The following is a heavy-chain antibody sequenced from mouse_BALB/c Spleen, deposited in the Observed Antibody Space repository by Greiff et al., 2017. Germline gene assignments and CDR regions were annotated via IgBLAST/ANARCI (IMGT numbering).Heavy chain of an antibody. CDR3: ARSGYADYYAMDY. V-gene: IGHV2-6-7*01. Sequence: QVQLQQSGPGLVAPSQSLSITCTVSGFSLTGYGVNWVRQPPGKGLEWLGMIWGDGSTDYNSALKSRLSISKDNSKSQVFLKMNSLQTDDTARYYCARSGYADYYAMDYWGQGTSVTVSS. CDR2: IWGDGST. J-gene: IGHJ4*01. CDR1: GFSLTGYG. D-gene: IGHD2-2*01.